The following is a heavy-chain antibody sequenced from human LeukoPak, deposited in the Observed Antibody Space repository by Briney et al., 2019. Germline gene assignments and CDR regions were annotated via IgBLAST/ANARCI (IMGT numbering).Heavy chain of an antibody. Sequence: SETLSLTCTVSGGSISSGSYYWSWIRQPAGKGLEWIGRIYTRGTTNYNPSLKSRVTISVDTSKNQFSLKLSSVTAADTAVYYCARGYWFYFDYWGQGTLVTVSS. J-gene: IGHJ4*02. CDR3: ARGYWFYFDY. D-gene: IGHD2-8*02. CDR2: IYTRGTT. V-gene: IGHV4-61*02. CDR1: GGSISSGSYY.